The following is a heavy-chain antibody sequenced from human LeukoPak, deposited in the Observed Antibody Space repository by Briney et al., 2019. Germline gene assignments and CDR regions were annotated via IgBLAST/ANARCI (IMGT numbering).Heavy chain of an antibody. V-gene: IGHV3-7*01. CDR2: IKPDGSDQ. CDR1: GFTFRGYW. J-gene: IGHJ4*02. D-gene: IGHD1-14*01. Sequence: PGGSLRLSCAASGFTFRGYWMTWVRQAPGKGLEWVATIKPDGSDQYYVDSLRGRFTISKDNTKNSLYLQMNSLRAGDTAVYFCARGGNRMKEFWGQRTLVTVSS. CDR3: ARGGNRMKEF.